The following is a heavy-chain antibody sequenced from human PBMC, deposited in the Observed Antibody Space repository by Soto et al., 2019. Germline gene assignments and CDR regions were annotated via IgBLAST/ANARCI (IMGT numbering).Heavy chain of an antibody. CDR3: ARELGGVGSNYYYYMDV. D-gene: IGHD3-16*01. V-gene: IGHV3-33*01. CDR2: IWYDGSNK. CDR1: GFTFSSYG. Sequence: GGSLRLSCAASGFTFSSYGMHWVRQAPGKGLEWVAVIWYDGSNKYYADSVKGRFTISRDNSKNTLYLQMNSLRAEDTAVYYCARELGGVGSNYYYYMDVWGKGTTVTVSS. J-gene: IGHJ6*03.